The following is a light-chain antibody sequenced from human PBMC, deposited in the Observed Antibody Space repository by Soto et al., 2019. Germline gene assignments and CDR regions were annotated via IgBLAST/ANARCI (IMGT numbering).Light chain of an antibody. Sequence: QSALTQPASVSGSPGQSITISCTGTSSDVCGYNYVSWYQQHPGKAPKLMIYDVSNRPSGVSNRFSGSKSGNTASLTISGLQAEDEADYYRSSYTSSSTLLYVFGTGTKVTVL. CDR2: DVS. J-gene: IGLJ1*01. CDR1: SSDVCGYNY. CDR3: SSYTSSSTLLYV. V-gene: IGLV2-14*01.